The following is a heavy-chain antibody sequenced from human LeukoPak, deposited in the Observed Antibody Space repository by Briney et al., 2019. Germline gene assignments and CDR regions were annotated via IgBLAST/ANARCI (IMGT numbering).Heavy chain of an antibody. CDR2: IYYSGST. Sequence: SETLSLTCTVSGGSISSYYWSWIRQPPGKGLEWIGYIYYSGSTNYNPSLKSRVTISVDTSKNQFSLKLSSVTAADTAVYYCARENTVVPAAMGAFDIWGQGTMVTVSS. J-gene: IGHJ3*02. D-gene: IGHD2-2*01. V-gene: IGHV4-59*01. CDR1: GGSISSYY. CDR3: ARENTVVPAAMGAFDI.